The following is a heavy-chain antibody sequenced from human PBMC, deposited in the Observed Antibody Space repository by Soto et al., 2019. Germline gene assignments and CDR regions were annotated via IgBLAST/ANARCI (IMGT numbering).Heavy chain of an antibody. CDR3: ARDPYNVLMVNAPNLYGMDV. V-gene: IGHV1-18*01. Sequence: GASVKVSCKASGYTITTYDISWVRQAPGQGLEWMGRISTYNGDTNYPQSLQGRLTMTTDTSTNTAYMELRSLRSDDTAVYYCARDPYNVLMVNAPNLYGMDVWGQGTTVTVSS. D-gene: IGHD2-8*01. CDR1: GYTITTYD. CDR2: ISTYNGDT. J-gene: IGHJ6*02.